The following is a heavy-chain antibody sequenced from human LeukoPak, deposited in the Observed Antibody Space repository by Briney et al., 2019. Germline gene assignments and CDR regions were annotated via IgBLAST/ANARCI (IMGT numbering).Heavy chain of an antibody. CDR1: GFTFSNFW. D-gene: IGHD2/OR15-2a*01. CDR2: IKGDETEK. Sequence: GGSLRLSCAASGFTFSNFWMSWVRQAPGKGLEWVAFIKGDETEKHYVDSLKGRFTISRDNAENSLSLRMNSLTVEDTAVYFCARGRFFYGWGIDVWGQGTTVIVSS. V-gene: IGHV3-7*01. CDR3: ARGRFFYGWGIDV. J-gene: IGHJ6*02.